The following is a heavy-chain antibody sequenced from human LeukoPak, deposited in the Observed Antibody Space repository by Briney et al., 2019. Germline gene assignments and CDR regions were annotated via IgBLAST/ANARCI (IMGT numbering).Heavy chain of an antibody. D-gene: IGHD4-23*01. CDR3: ARDYGGSSPFDY. J-gene: IGHJ4*02. CDR2: IRYDGSNK. Sequence: GGSLRLSCAASGFTFSSYGMHWVRQAPGKGLEWVAFIRYDGSNKYYADSVKGRFTISRDNSKNTLYLQMNSLRAEDTAVYYCARDYGGSSPFDYWGQGTLVTVSS. V-gene: IGHV3-30*02. CDR1: GFTFSSYG.